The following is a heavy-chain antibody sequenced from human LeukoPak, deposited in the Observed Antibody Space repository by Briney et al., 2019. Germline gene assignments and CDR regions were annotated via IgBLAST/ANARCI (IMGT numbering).Heavy chain of an antibody. J-gene: IGHJ6*02. CDR3: ARAGLNYGMDV. V-gene: IGHV3-21*06. Sequence: GGSLRLSCAASGFTFSSYSMNWVRQAPGKGLEWVSSISSSDSYIYYADSVKGRFTISRDNAKNSLYLQMNSLRAEDTAVYYCARAGLNYGMDVWGQGTKVTVSS. CDR1: GFTFSSYS. CDR2: ISSSDSYI.